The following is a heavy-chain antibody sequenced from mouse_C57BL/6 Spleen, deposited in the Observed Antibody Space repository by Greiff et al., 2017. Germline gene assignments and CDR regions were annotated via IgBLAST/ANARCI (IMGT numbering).Heavy chain of an antibody. CDR3: TTYNGYYAMDY. CDR1: GFNIKDDY. J-gene: IGHJ4*01. CDR2: IDPENGDT. V-gene: IGHV14-4*01. Sequence: VQLKESGAELVRPGASVKLSCTASGFNIKDDYMHWVKQRPEKGLEWIGWIDPENGDTEYASKFQGKATITADTSSNTAYLQLSSLTSEDTAVYYCTTYNGYYAMDYWGQGTSVTVSS.